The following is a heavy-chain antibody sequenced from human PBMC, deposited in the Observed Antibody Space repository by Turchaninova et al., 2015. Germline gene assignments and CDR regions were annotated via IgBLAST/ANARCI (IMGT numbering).Heavy chain of an antibody. V-gene: IGHV4-61*01. CDR1: GGSVRSGSYD. D-gene: IGHD6-19*01. CDR2: NNYSWST. CDR3: ARDPSSGWYYFDY. J-gene: IGHJ4*02. Sequence: QVQLQESGPGLVKPTDTLSLTCTVSGGSVRSGSYDWSWSRQPPGKGREWIGYNNYSWSTNYNPSLKSRVTISVDTSKNQFSLKLSSVTAADTAVYYCARDPSSGWYYFDYWGQGTLVTVSS.